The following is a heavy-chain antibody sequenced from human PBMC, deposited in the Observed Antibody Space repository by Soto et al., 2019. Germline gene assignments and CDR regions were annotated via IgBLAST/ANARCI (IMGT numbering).Heavy chain of an antibody. Sequence: QVQLVESGGGVVQPGRSLRLSCAASGFTFSSYGMHWVRQAPGKGLEWVAVIWYDGSNKYYADSVKGRFTISRDNSKNTLYMQMSGRRAEGTAVYYCAREVGVGSYGPAPVYGMAVWGQGTTVTVSS. CDR1: GFTFSSYG. J-gene: IGHJ6*02. D-gene: IGHD3-16*01. CDR2: IWYDGSNK. CDR3: AREVGVGSYGPAPVYGMAV. V-gene: IGHV3-33*01.